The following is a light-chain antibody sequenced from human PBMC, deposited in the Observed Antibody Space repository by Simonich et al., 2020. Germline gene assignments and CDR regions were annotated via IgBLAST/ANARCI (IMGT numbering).Light chain of an antibody. CDR1: SSDVGGYNY. V-gene: IGLV2-14*01. CDR3: SSYTSSSTFV. Sequence: QSALTQPASVSGSPGQSITISCTGTSSDVGGYNYVSWYQQHPGKAPKLMIYDVIKRHSGVSKRFSGSKSGNTASLTISGLQAEDEADYYCSSYTSSSTFVFGGGTKLTVL. CDR2: DVI. J-gene: IGLJ2*01.